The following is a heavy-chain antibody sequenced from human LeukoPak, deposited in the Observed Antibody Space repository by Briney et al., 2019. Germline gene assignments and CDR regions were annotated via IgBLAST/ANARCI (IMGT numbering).Heavy chain of an antibody. D-gene: IGHD2-15*01. J-gene: IGHJ5*02. Sequence: GGSLRLSCAASGFTFSEYSMGWVRQAPGKGLEWVSNIRSNGSDTYYTDSVKGRFTISRDNSKNTLYLEMNSLRAEDTAVYYCARGGYTTSFDPWGQGTLVTVSS. CDR3: ARGGYTTSFDP. V-gene: IGHV3-23*01. CDR2: IRSNGSDT. CDR1: GFTFSEYS.